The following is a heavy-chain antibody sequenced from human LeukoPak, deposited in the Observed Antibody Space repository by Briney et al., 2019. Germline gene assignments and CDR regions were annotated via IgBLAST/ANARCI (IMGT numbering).Heavy chain of an antibody. CDR1: GFTFSSYS. D-gene: IGHD3-22*01. V-gene: IGHV3-21*04. J-gene: IGHJ4*02. CDR2: ISSSSSYI. CDR3: AKDPLSGYSTHLPYYFDY. Sequence: GGSLRLSCAASGFTFSSYSMNWVRQAPGKGLEWVSSISSSSSYIYYADSVKGRFTISRDNAKNSLYLQMNSLRAEDTALYYCAKDPLSGYSTHLPYYFDYWGQGTLVTVSS.